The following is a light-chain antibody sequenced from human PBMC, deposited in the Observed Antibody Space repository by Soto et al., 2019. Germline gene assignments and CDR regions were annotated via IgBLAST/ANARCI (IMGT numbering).Light chain of an antibody. V-gene: IGKV3-20*01. CDR2: GAS. CDR3: EQYGSSPRT. Sequence: EIVLTQSPGTLSLSPGERATLSCRASQSVSSSYLAWYQQKPGQAPRLLIYGASSRATGIPDRFSGSGSGTDFTLTISRLEPEDLALYYCEQYGSSPRTFGQRTKLEIK. J-gene: IGKJ2*01. CDR1: QSVSSSY.